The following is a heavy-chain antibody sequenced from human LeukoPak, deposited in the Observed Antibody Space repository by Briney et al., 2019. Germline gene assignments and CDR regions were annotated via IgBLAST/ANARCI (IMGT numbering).Heavy chain of an antibody. D-gene: IGHD2-2*02. CDR2: ISSNGDRT. J-gene: IGHJ4*02. Sequence: VQPGGSLRLSCAASGFTFSSYGMHWVRQAPGKGLEYVSAISSNGDRTYYANSVKGRFTISRDNSKNTLYLQMGSLRAEDMAVYYCARELGYCSSTSCYTGFAYWGQGTLVTVSS. CDR3: ARELGYCSSTSCYTGFAY. V-gene: IGHV3-64*01. CDR1: GFTFSSYG.